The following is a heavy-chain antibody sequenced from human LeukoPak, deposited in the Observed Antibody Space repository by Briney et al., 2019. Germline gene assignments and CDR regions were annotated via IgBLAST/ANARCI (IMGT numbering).Heavy chain of an antibody. D-gene: IGHD1-26*01. V-gene: IGHV1-69*05. Sequence: SVKVSCKASGGTFSSYAINWVRQASGQGPEWMGGIIPIFGRANYAQKFQGRVTMTTDESTSTAYMELSSLRSEDTAVYYCARVFARSGEISGSYFYYWGQGTLVTVSS. J-gene: IGHJ4*02. CDR3: ARVFARSGEISGSYFYY. CDR1: GGTFSSYA. CDR2: IIPIFGRA.